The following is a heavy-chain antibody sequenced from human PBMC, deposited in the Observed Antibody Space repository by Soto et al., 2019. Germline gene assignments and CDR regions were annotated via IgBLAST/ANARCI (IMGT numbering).Heavy chain of an antibody. CDR1: GGTFSSYA. J-gene: IGHJ6*02. CDR2: IIPIFGTA. Sequence: VKVSCKASGGTFSSYAISWVRQAPGQGLEWMGGIIPIFGTANYAQKFQGRVTITADESTSTAYMELSSLRSEDTAVYYCAISSYSYGPTLQDYYYYYGMDVWGQGTTVTVSS. V-gene: IGHV1-69*13. D-gene: IGHD5-18*01. CDR3: AISSYSYGPTLQDYYYYYGMDV.